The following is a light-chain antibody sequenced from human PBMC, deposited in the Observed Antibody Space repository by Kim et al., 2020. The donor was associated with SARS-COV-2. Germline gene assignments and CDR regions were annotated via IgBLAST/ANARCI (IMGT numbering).Light chain of an antibody. CDR1: QGIRNH. J-gene: IGKJ2*01. V-gene: IGKV1-17*03. CDR3: LQDDIYPYT. CDR2: GAS. Sequence: DIQMTQSPSAMSASVGDRVTITCRASQGIRNHLAWFQQKPGKVPKRLIYGASSLEGGVPSRFSGSGSGTEFTLTISGLQPEDFATYYCLQDDIYPYTFGQGTKLEI.